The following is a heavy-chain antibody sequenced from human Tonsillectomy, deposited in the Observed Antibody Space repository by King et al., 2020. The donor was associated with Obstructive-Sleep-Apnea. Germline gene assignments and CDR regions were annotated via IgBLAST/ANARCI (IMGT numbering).Heavy chain of an antibody. J-gene: IGHJ3*02. CDR3: AKEGSLGAFDI. CDR1: GGSISSYY. CDR2: IYYSGST. Sequence: VQLQESGPGLVKPSETLSLTCTVSGGSISSYYWSWIRQPPGKGLEWIGYIYYSGSTNYNPSLKSRVTISVDTSKNQFSLKLSSVTAADTAVYYCAKEGSLGAFDIWGQGKMVTVSS. V-gene: IGHV4-59*08. D-gene: IGHD3-16*01.